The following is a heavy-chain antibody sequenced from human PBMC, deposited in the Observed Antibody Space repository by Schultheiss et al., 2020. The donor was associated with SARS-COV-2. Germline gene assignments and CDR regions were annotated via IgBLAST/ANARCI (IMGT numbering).Heavy chain of an antibody. J-gene: IGHJ6*03. Sequence: GGSLRLSCAASGFTFSNAWMSWVRQAPGKGLEWVGRINSKTDGGTTDYAAPVKGRFTISRDDSKNTLYLQMNSLKTEDTAVYYCTTDPISHYYDSSGYDPLAYYYYYYMDVWGKGTTVTVAS. CDR1: GFTFSNAW. CDR3: TTDPISHYYDSSGYDPLAYYYYYYMDV. V-gene: IGHV3-15*01. D-gene: IGHD3-22*01. CDR2: INSKTDGGTT.